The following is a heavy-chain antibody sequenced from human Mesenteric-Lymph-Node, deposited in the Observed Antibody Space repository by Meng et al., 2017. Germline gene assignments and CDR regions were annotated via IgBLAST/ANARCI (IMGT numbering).Heavy chain of an antibody. CDR1: GGSISSGEYY. CDR2: IYYSGST. CDR3: ARXQRSYSGSXPEWFDP. D-gene: IGHD1-26*01. J-gene: IGHJ5*02. Sequence: KPESAGPRLLNVPTSRDLTCTVFGGSISSGEYYWSWIRQPPGKGLEWIGCIYYSGSTYYNPSLKGRVTISVDTSKNQFSLNLSSVTAADTAVYYCARXQRSYSGSXPEWFDPWGQGTLVTVSS. V-gene: IGHV4-30-4*01.